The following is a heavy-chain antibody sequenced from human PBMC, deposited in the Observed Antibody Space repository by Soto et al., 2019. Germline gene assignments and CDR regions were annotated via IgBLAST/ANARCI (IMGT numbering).Heavy chain of an antibody. CDR2: ISAHNGNT. D-gene: IGHD1-1*01. CDR1: GYTFTSDG. CDR3: ARARYGDY. Sequence: QVHLVQSGAEVKKPGASVNVSCKASGYTFTSDGITWVRQAPGQGLEWMGRISAHNGNTDYAQKLQGRVIVTRDTSTSTAYMELRSLISDDTAVYYCARARYGDYWGQGALVTVSS. J-gene: IGHJ4*02. V-gene: IGHV1-18*01.